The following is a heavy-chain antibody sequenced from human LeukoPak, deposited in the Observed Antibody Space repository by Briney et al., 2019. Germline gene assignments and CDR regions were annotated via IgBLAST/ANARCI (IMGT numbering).Heavy chain of an antibody. Sequence: GASVKVSCKASGYTFTGYYMHWVRQAPGQGPEWMGWINPISGGTKYAQKFQGRVTMTRDTSSSTAYMELSRLRSDDTAAYYCARAECSSGSCSNDYRGQGTLVTVSS. CDR1: GYTFTGYY. V-gene: IGHV1-2*02. CDR3: ARAECSSGSCSNDY. CDR2: INPISGGT. D-gene: IGHD2-15*01. J-gene: IGHJ4*02.